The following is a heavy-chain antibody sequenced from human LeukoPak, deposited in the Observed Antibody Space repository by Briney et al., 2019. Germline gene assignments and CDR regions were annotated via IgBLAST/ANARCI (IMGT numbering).Heavy chain of an antibody. Sequence: PSETRSPTGTVSDVSFRSGGYYWVWIRQHPGKGLEWICYISYSRSTHYNPSLKSRVTMSVDTSKNQFSLNLSFVTAADTAVYYCARDGSGSNGHFDYWGQGILATVSS. J-gene: IGHJ4*02. V-gene: IGHV4-31*03. CDR3: ARDGSGSNGHFDY. CDR2: ISYSRST. CDR1: DVSFRSGGYY. D-gene: IGHD3-10*01.